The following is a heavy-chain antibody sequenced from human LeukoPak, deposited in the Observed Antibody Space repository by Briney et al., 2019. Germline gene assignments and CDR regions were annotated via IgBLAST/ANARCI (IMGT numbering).Heavy chain of an antibody. Sequence: GGSLRLSCAASGFTFSSYAMSWVRQAPGKGLEWVSAISGSGGSTYYAESVKGRFTNSRDNSKNTLYLQMNSLRAEDTTVYDCAKRQWLVRGAFDYWGQGTLVTVSS. J-gene: IGHJ4*02. V-gene: IGHV3-23*01. CDR2: ISGSGGST. CDR1: GFTFSSYA. D-gene: IGHD6-19*01. CDR3: AKRQWLVRGAFDY.